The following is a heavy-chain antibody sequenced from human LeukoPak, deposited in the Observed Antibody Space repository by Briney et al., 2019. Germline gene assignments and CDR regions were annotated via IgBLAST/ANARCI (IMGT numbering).Heavy chain of an antibody. D-gene: IGHD1-26*01. CDR3: ARVRRVGATPFDY. V-gene: IGHV4-38-2*02. Sequence: SETLSLTCTVSGYSISSGYYWGWIRQPPGQGLEWIGSFYHSGSTYYNPSLKSRVTISLDTSKNQFSLKLSSVTAADTAVYYCARVRRVGATPFDYWGQGTLVTVSS. CDR2: FYHSGST. CDR1: GYSISSGYY. J-gene: IGHJ4*02.